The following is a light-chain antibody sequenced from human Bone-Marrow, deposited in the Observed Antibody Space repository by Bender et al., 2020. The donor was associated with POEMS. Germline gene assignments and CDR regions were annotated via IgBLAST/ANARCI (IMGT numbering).Light chain of an antibody. J-gene: IGLJ3*02. CDR2: ADD. CDR3: STWDDRLNAWL. Sequence: GTAPRLVIYADDRRPSGVPNRFSASKFGSSASLAISGLQSEDAADYYCSTWDDRLNAWLFGGGTKLTVL. V-gene: IGLV1-44*01.